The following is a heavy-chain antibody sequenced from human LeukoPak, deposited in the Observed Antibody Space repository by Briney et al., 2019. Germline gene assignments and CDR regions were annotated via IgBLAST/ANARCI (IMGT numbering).Heavy chain of an antibody. CDR1: GDSVSSNSAV. CDR3: ARGDIALDY. J-gene: IGHJ4*02. D-gene: IGHD5-12*01. V-gene: IGHV6-1*01. Sequence: SQTLSLTCAISGDSVSSNSAVWNWIRQSPSRGLEWLGRTYYKSKWSSDFAIPVKSRITINPGTSKNQFSLHLNSVTPEDTAVYYCARGDIALDYWGQGTLVTVSS. CDR2: TYYKSKWSS.